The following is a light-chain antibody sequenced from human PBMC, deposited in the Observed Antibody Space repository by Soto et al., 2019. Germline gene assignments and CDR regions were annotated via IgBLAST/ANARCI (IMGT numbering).Light chain of an antibody. CDR3: QSYDSSLSAL. J-gene: IGLJ1*01. V-gene: IGLV1-40*01. CDR2: GNS. CDR1: SSSIGAGYD. Sequence: QSVLTQPASVSGAPGQRVTISCTGSSSSIGAGYDVHWYQQLPGTAPKLLIYGNSNRPSGIPDRFSGSRSGTSASLAITGLQAEDEADYYCQSYDSSLSALFGTGTKVTVL.